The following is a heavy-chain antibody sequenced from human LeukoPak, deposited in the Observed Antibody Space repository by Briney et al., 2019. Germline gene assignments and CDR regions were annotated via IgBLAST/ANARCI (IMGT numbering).Heavy chain of an antibody. CDR3: ARSSEGDAFDI. CDR1: GGSISSYH. V-gene: IGHV4-59*01. Sequence: SETLSLTCTVAGGSISSYHWSWIRQPPGKGLEWIGYIYYSGSTNYNPSLKSRVIISGDTSKNQFSLKLSSATAADTAVYYCARSSEGDAFDIWGQGTMVTVSS. J-gene: IGHJ3*02. CDR2: IYYSGST.